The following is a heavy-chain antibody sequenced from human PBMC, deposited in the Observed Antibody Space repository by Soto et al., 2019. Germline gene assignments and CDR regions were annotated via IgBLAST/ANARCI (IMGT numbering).Heavy chain of an antibody. J-gene: IGHJ4*02. Sequence: GGSLRLSCAASGFTFSSYAMSWVRQAPGKGLEWVSAITDTGGDTYHADSVKGRFTISRDNSKNTLYLQMSSLRAEDSAIYYCPRGSAAARPYYFANWGQGALVTVSS. V-gene: IGHV3-23*01. D-gene: IGHD6-13*01. CDR3: PRGSAAARPYYFAN. CDR2: ITDTGGDT. CDR1: GFTFSSYA.